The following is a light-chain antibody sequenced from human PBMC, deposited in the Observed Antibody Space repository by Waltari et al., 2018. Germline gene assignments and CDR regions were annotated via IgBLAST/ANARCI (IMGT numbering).Light chain of an antibody. J-gene: IGLJ3*02. V-gene: IGLV2-14*01. CDR1: SSDVGGYNY. CDR2: DVS. Sequence: QSTLTQPASVSGSPGQSITISCTGTSSDVGGYNYVSWYQQHPGKAPKLMIYDVSNRPSGVSYRFSGSKSGNTASLTISGLQAEDEADYFCCSYTTRSTWVFGGGTELTVL. CDR3: CSYTTRSTWV.